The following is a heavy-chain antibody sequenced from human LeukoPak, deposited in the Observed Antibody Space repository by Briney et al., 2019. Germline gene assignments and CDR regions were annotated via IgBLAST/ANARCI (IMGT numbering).Heavy chain of an antibody. CDR3: AKDQSYGFDY. CDR2: LSGSGAST. CDR1: GFAFSTYA. J-gene: IGHJ4*02. V-gene: IGHV3-23*01. Sequence: SRGSLRLSCAASGFAFSTYAMSWVRQAPGKGLEWVSALSGSGASTYYADSVKGRFTISRDNSKNTLYLQMNSLRAEDTAVYYCAKDQSYGFDYWGQGTLVTVSS. D-gene: IGHD5-18*01.